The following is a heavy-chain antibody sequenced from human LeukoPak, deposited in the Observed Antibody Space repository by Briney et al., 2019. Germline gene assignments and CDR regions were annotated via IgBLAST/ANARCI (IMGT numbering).Heavy chain of an antibody. Sequence: GGSLRLSCAASGFTFSTYAMSWVRQAPGKGLEWVSSITTSSSYIYYADSVKGRFTISRDNAKNSLYLQMNSLRAEDTAVYYCARDLGGYSYGSHFDYWGQGTLVTVSS. V-gene: IGHV3-21*01. CDR3: ARDLGGYSYGSHFDY. CDR2: ITTSSSYI. D-gene: IGHD5-18*01. J-gene: IGHJ4*02. CDR1: GFTFSTYA.